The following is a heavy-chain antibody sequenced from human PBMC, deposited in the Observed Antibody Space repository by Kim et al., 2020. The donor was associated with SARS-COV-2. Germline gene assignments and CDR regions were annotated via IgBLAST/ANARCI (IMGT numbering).Heavy chain of an antibody. Sequence: SETLSLTCTVSGGSISSYYWSWIRQPPGKGLEWIGYIYYSGSTNYNPSLKSRVTISVDTSKNQFSLKLSSVTAADTAGYYCAGGWDSSSWYGFVNYWGQGTLVTVSS. CDR2: IYYSGST. J-gene: IGHJ4*02. CDR3: AGGWDSSSWYGFVNY. V-gene: IGHV4-59*08. D-gene: IGHD6-13*01. CDR1: GGSISSYY.